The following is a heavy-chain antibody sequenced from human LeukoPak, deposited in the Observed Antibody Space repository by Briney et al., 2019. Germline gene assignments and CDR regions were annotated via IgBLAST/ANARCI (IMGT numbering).Heavy chain of an antibody. V-gene: IGHV1-69*05. Sequence: SVKVSCKASGGTFSSYAISWVRQAPGQGLEWMGGIIPIFGTANYAQKFQGRVTITTDESTSTAYMELSSLRSEDAAVYYCARVGYCSSTSCYSRHPDAFDIWGQGTVVTVSS. D-gene: IGHD2-2*01. CDR1: GGTFSSYA. J-gene: IGHJ3*02. CDR2: IIPIFGTA. CDR3: ARVGYCSSTSCYSRHPDAFDI.